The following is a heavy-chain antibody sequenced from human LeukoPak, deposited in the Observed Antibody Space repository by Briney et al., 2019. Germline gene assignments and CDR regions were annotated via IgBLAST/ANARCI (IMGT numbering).Heavy chain of an antibody. CDR1: GYTFTGYY. V-gene: IGHV1-2*02. J-gene: IGHJ6*02. D-gene: IGHD3-3*01. CDR2: INPNSGGT. CDR3: ARHKYYDFWSGYYNGYYGMDV. Sequence: ASVKVSCKASGYTFTGYYMHWVRQAPGQGLEWMGWINPNSGGTNYAQKFQGRVTMTRDTSISTAYMELSRLRSDDTGVYYCARHKYYDFWSGYYNGYYGMDVWGQGTTVTVSS.